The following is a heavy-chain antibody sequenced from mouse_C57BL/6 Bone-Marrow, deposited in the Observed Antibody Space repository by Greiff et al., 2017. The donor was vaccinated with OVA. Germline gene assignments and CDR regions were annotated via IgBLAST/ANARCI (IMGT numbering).Heavy chain of an antibody. CDR2: IDPNSGGT. D-gene: IGHD1-1*01. CDR3: ASGPITTVADWYFDV. V-gene: IGHV1-72*01. J-gene: IGHJ1*03. Sequence: VKLQQPGAELVKPGASVKLSCKASGYTFTSYWMHWVKQRPGRGLEWIGRIDPNSGGTKYNEKFKSKATLTVDKPSSTAYMQLSSLTSEDSAVYYCASGPITTVADWYFDVWGTGTTVTVSS. CDR1: GYTFTSYW.